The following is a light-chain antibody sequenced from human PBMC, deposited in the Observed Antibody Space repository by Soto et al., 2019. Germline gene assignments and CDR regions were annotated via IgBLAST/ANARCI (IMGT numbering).Light chain of an antibody. Sequence: DIQMTQSPSSLSASVGDRVTITCRASQGISNYLAWYQQQPGKVPKLLIYVASTLQSGVPSRFSDSGSGTDFTLTISSLQPEDVATYYCQKYNSAPWTFGQGNKVQIK. V-gene: IGKV1-27*01. CDR3: QKYNSAPWT. J-gene: IGKJ1*01. CDR1: QGISNY. CDR2: VAS.